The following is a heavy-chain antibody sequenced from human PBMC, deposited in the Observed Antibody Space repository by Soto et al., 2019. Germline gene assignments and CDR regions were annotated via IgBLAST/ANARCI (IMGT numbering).Heavy chain of an antibody. Sequence: PGGSLRLSCAASGFTFSSYAMHWVRQAPGKGLEWVAVISYDGSNKYYADSVKGRFTISRDNSKNTLYLQMNSLRAEDTAVYYCARSHGGKNPANYWGQGTLVTVSS. J-gene: IGHJ4*02. CDR2: ISYDGSNK. V-gene: IGHV3-30-3*01. CDR1: GFTFSSYA. D-gene: IGHD2-15*01. CDR3: ARSHGGKNPANY.